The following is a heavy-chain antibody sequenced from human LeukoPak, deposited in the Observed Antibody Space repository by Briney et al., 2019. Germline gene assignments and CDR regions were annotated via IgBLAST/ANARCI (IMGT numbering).Heavy chain of an antibody. CDR2: ISYDGSNK. Sequence: GRSLRLSCAASGFTFSSYAMHWVRQAPGKGLEWVAVISYDGSNKYHADSVKGRFTISRDNSKNTLYLQMNSLRAEDTAVYYCARAMDYYHSSGYYDAYYFDYWGQGTLVTVSS. J-gene: IGHJ4*02. D-gene: IGHD3-22*01. V-gene: IGHV3-30-3*01. CDR1: GFTFSSYA. CDR3: ARAMDYYHSSGYYDAYYFDY.